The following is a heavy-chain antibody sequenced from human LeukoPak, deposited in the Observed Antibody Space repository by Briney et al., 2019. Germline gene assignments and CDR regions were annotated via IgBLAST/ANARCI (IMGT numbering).Heavy chain of an antibody. J-gene: IGHJ4*02. Sequence: PGGSLRLSCAASGFTFSDYYMSWIRQAPGKGLEWVSHISSSGSSIYHADSVKGRFTISRDNAKNSLYLQMNSLKPEDTAVYYCARVAEAAAFDSWGQGTLVTVSS. V-gene: IGHV3-11*04. D-gene: IGHD6-13*01. CDR1: GFTFSDYY. CDR2: ISSSGSSI. CDR3: ARVAEAAAFDS.